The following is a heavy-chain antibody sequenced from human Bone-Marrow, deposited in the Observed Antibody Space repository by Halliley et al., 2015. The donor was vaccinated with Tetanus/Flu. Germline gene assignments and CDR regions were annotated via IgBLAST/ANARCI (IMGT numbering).Heavy chain of an antibody. V-gene: IGHV4-4*02. CDR2: ISQPGAT. CDR3: ACHSGFGYYFDY. Sequence: WIGEISQPGATTTIPSLKRRVPISVDSSKNQFALKLTSVTPADMAVYYCACHSGFGYYFDYWGQGTLATVSS. J-gene: IGHJ4*02. D-gene: IGHD5-12*01.